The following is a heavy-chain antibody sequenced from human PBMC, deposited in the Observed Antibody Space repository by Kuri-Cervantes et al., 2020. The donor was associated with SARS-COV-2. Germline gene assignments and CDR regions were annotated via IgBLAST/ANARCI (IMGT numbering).Heavy chain of an antibody. Sequence: SVKVSCKASGGTFSSYAISWVRQAPGQGLEWMGEIIPIFGTANYAQKFQGRVTITTDESTSTAYMELRSLRSDDTAVYYCARDRGSLYYLGYWGQRTLVTVSS. CDR1: GGTFSSYA. CDR3: ARDRGSLYYLGY. CDR2: IIPIFGTA. J-gene: IGHJ4*02. D-gene: IGHD3-16*01. V-gene: IGHV1-69*05.